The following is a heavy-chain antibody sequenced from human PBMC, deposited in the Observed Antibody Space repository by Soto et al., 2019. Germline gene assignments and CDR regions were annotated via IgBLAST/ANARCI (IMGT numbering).Heavy chain of an antibody. D-gene: IGHD4-17*01. J-gene: IGHJ5*02. CDR1: GGSVNNGGYY. CDR3: ARVNLHDYGGNWFDP. CDR2: MYYSGTT. V-gene: IGHV4-31*03. Sequence: PSETLSLTCTVSGGSVNNGGYYWSWIRQHPGMDLEWIGYMYYSGTTYYNPTLKSRVDISIDTSKNQFSLQLTSVTAADTAVYYCARVNLHDYGGNWFDPWGQGTLVTVSS.